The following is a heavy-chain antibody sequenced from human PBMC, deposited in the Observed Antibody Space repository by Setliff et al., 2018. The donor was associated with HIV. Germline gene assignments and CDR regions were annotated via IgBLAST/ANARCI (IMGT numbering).Heavy chain of an antibody. D-gene: IGHD6-13*01. CDR3: ARHGYSTYWYFDL. Sequence: SGPTLVNPHRPSLTCTFSGFSLSTSGMCVSWIRQRPGKALEWLARIDWDDDKYYSTSLKTRLTISKDTSKNQVVLTMTNMDPVDTATYYCARHGYSTYWYFDLWGRGTLVTVSS. J-gene: IGHJ2*01. CDR2: IDWDDDK. CDR1: GFSLSTSGMC. V-gene: IGHV2-70*11.